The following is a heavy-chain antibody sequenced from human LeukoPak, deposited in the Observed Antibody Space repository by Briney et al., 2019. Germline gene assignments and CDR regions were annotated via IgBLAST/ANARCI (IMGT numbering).Heavy chain of an antibody. V-gene: IGHV3-21*01. Sequence: GGSLRLSCAASGFTFSSYSMNWVRQAPGKGLEWVSSISSSSSYIYYADSVKGRFTISRDNTRNSLYLQMNSLRAEDSAVYYCARGTSYDFCSGYPDTRHFDYWGQGTLVTVSS. CDR1: GFTFSSYS. CDR3: ARGTSYDFCSGYPDTRHFDY. CDR2: ISSSSSYI. J-gene: IGHJ4*02. D-gene: IGHD3-3*01.